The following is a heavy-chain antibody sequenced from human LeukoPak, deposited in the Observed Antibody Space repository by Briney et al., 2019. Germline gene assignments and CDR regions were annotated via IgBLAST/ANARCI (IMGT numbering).Heavy chain of an antibody. V-gene: IGHV1-2*02. D-gene: IGHD3-16*02. CDR1: GYTFTGYY. J-gene: IGHJ5*02. Sequence: ASVKVSCKASGYTFTGYYMHWVRQAPGQGLEWMGWINPNSGGTNYAQKFQGRATMTRDTSISTAYMELSRLRSDDTAVYYCARDRHTIVAQKLPWFDPWGQGTLVTVSS. CDR2: INPNSGGT. CDR3: ARDRHTIVAQKLPWFDP.